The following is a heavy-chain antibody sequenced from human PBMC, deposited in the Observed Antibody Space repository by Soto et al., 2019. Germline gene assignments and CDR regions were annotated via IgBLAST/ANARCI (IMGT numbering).Heavy chain of an antibody. CDR1: GFTFSSYA. CDR3: GRCTSTSCHLGSDY. J-gene: IGHJ4*02. D-gene: IGHD2-2*01. Sequence: PRGSLRLSCAASGFTFSSYAMNWARQAPGKGMEWVALISHDGINKYYADSVRGRFTISRDSSTNTLYLQMNSLRAADTAVYYCGRCTSTSCHLGSDYWGQGALVTVSS. V-gene: IGHV3-30-3*01. CDR2: ISHDGINK.